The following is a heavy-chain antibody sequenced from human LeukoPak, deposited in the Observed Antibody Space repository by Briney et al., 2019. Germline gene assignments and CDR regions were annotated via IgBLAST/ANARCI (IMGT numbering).Heavy chain of an antibody. Sequence: PSETLSLTCTVSGGSISSYYWSWIRQPPGKGLEWIAYIYYTGSTNYNPSPKSRVTMFVDMSKNQFSLRLSSVTAADTAVYYCARHRAYSSSSPFDYWGQGTLVTVSS. J-gene: IGHJ4*02. V-gene: IGHV4-59*08. CDR2: IYYTGST. D-gene: IGHD6-6*01. CDR3: ARHRAYSSSSPFDY. CDR1: GGSISSYY.